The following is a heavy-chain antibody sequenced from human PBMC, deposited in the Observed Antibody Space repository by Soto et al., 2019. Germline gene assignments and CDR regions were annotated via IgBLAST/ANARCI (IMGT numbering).Heavy chain of an antibody. D-gene: IGHD2-8*01. J-gene: IGHJ3*02. V-gene: IGHV4-30-4*08. CDR3: ARAHWGGTNSRGPFDM. Sequence: QVYLQESGPGLVKPSQTLSLACTVAGDSISSSNYYWRWIRQPPGKGLECIGDIPYSGTPYYNPSLRTRLTISLDTAKNQFSLRLTSVTAADTAVYHWARAHWGGTNSRGPFDMWGQGTVVSVSS. CDR2: IPYSGTP. CDR1: GDSISSSNYY.